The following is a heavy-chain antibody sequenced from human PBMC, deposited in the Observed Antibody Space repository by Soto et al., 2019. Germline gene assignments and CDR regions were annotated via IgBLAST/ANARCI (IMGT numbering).Heavy chain of an antibody. D-gene: IGHD3-3*01. CDR3: ATATRITIFGVVPNPYYYYGMDV. J-gene: IGHJ6*02. CDR1: GGSISSSSYY. V-gene: IGHV4-39*01. CDR2: IYYSGST. Sequence: SETLSLTCTVSGGSISSSSYYWGWIRQPPEKGLEWIGSIYYSGSTYYNPSLKSRVTISVDTSKNQFSLKLSSVTAADTAVYYCATATRITIFGVVPNPYYYYGMDVWGQGTTVTVSS.